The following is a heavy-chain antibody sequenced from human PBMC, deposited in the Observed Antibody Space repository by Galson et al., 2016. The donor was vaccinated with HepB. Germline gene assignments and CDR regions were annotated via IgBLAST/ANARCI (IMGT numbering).Heavy chain of an antibody. Sequence: SVKVSCKASGYSFTYYTVHWVRQAPGQSLEWMGWINVGNGNTKYSQKFQGRVTITRDTSATTAYMELNTLRSEDTAVYYCARARRNHPFYYYGMDVWGQGTLVTVSS. V-gene: IGHV1-3*01. D-gene: IGHD1-14*01. J-gene: IGHJ6*02. CDR2: INVGNGNT. CDR3: ARARRNHPFYYYGMDV. CDR1: GYSFTYYT.